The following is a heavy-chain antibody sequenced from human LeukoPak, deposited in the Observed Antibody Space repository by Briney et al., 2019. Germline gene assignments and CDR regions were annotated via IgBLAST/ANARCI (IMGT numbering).Heavy chain of an antibody. J-gene: IGHJ4*02. CDR2: IYYSGST. CDR1: GGSISSYY. Sequence: SETLSLTCTVSGGSISSYYWSWIRQPPGKGLEWIGYIYYSGSTDYNPSLKSRVTISVDTSKNQFSLKLSSVTAADTAVYYCARNRGATFTPAFDYWGQGTLVTVSS. D-gene: IGHD1-26*01. CDR3: ARNRGATFTPAFDY. V-gene: IGHV4-59*08.